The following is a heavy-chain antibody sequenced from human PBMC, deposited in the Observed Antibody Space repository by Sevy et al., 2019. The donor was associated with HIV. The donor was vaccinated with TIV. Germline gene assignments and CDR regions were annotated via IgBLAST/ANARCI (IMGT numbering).Heavy chain of an antibody. J-gene: IGHJ4*02. CDR2: ITVSGSRT. Sequence: GGSLRLSCVASGLSFSSYAMAWVRQTPGKGLEWVSAITVSGSRTYYADSVKGRFTISRDNSQNILYLQMDSLRVEDTASYYCAKDTPFFYYASGNYYFEGIFDHWGQGALVTVSS. V-gene: IGHV3-23*01. CDR3: AKDTPFFYYASGNYYFEGIFDH. D-gene: IGHD3-10*01. CDR1: GLSFSSYA.